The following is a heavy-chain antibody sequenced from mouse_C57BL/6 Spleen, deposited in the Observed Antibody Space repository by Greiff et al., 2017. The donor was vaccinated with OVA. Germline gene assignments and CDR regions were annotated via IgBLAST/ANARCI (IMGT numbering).Heavy chain of an antibody. Sequence: QVQLQQSGAELVKPGASVKLSCKASGYTFTSYWMHWVKQRPGRGLEWIGRIDPNSGGTKYNEKFKSKATLTVDQTSSTAYMPLSSLTFEDAAVYYCASGGLMDYWGQGTSVTVSS. CDR3: ASGGLMDY. CDR1: GYTFTSYW. CDR2: IDPNSGGT. V-gene: IGHV1-72*01. D-gene: IGHD1-1*02. J-gene: IGHJ4*01.